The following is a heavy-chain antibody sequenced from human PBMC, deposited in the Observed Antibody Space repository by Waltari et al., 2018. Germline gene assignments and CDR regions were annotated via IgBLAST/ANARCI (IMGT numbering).Heavy chain of an antibody. CDR3: ARDRGTWIQPHDAFDI. Sequence: TLSLTCTVSGGPINSYYWNWIRQPPGKGLEWIGYIYYSGSTNYNPSLKSRVTILLDTSKNQFSLKLSSVTAADTAIYYCARDRGTWIQPHDAFDIWGQGTMVIVSS. V-gene: IGHV4-59*01. J-gene: IGHJ3*02. CDR1: GGPINSYY. CDR2: IYYSGST. D-gene: IGHD5-18*01.